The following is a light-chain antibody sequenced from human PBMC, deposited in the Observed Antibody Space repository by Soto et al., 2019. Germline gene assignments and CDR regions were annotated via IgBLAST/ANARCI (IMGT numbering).Light chain of an antibody. Sequence: EMGLTRSPGTLSLSPGERATLSCRASQSVSSQSLSASYLAWYQQKPGQAPRLLIYGASSRATGIPDRFSGSGSGTDFTLTIRRLEPEDFAVYYCQQYAGSPRTFGQGTKVEIK. V-gene: IGKV3-20*01. CDR3: QQYAGSPRT. CDR2: GAS. J-gene: IGKJ1*01. CDR1: QSVSSQSLSASY.